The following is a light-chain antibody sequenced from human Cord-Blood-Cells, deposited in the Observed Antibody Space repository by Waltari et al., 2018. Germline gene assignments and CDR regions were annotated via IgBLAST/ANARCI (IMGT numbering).Light chain of an antibody. CDR1: SSNIRSNY. CDR2: RNN. J-gene: IGLJ3*02. Sequence: QSVLTQPPSASGTPGQRVTIPCSGRSSNIRSNYVYWYQQLPGTAPKHLIHRNNQRPSGVPDRFSCSKSGTSASLAISGRRFEDEADYYCAAWDDSLSVWVFGGGTKLTVL. V-gene: IGLV1-47*01. CDR3: AAWDDSLSVWV.